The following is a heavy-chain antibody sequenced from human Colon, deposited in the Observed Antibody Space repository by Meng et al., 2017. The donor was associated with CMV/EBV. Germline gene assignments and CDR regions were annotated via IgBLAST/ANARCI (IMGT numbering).Heavy chain of an antibody. Sequence: GESLKISCAASGFIFGSYVMHWVRQAPGKGLEWVSFIRYDGATKSYADSVQGRFTISRDNSKNTLYLQMNSLRPEDTGIYYCTNAWGPDSVTGTPGDYYQYYAMDVWGQGTTVTVSS. J-gene: IGHJ6*02. D-gene: IGHD3-9*01. CDR3: TNAWGPDSVTGTPGDYYQYYAMDV. V-gene: IGHV3-30*02. CDR1: GFIFGSYV. CDR2: IRYDGATK.